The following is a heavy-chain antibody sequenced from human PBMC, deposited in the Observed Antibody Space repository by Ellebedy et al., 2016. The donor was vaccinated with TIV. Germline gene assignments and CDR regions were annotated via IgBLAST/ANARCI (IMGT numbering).Heavy chain of an antibody. J-gene: IGHJ4*02. V-gene: IGHV4-34*01. D-gene: IGHD6-6*01. Sequence: SETLSLXCAVYGGFFSGYYWSWIRQPPGKGLEWIGEINHSGSTNYNPSLKSRVTISVDTSKNQFSLKLSSMTAADTAVYYCAKSLHYSSSSFFDFWGQGTLVTVSS. CDR1: GGFFSGYY. CDR3: AKSLHYSSSSFFDF. CDR2: INHSGST.